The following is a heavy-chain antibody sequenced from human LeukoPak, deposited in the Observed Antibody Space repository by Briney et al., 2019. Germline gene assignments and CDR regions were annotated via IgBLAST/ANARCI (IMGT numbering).Heavy chain of an antibody. V-gene: IGHV3-30*02. J-gene: IGHJ3*02. CDR2: IWYDGNNK. CDR3: AKGGGPKLKDAFDI. D-gene: IGHD1-1*01. Sequence: GGSLRLSCAASGFNFNYYVMHWVRQTPGKGLEWLAVIWYDGNNKYNTDAVKGRFTISRDNSRNRVDLQMSSLRPEDTAVYYCAKGGGPKLKDAFDIWGQGTVVTVSA. CDR1: GFNFNYYV.